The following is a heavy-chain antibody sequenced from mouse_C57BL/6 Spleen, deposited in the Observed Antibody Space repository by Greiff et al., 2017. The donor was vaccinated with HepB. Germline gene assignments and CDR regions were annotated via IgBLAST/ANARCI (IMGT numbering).Heavy chain of an antibody. D-gene: IGHD2-3*01. CDR2: ISSGSSTI. CDR3: ARLYDGYYWFAY. J-gene: IGHJ3*01. Sequence: EVQGVESGGGLVKPGGSLKLSCAASGFTFSDYGMHWVRQAPEKGLEWVAYISSGSSTIYYADTVKGRFTISRDNAKNTLFLQMTSLRSEDTAMYYCARLYDGYYWFAYWGQGTLVTVSA. V-gene: IGHV5-17*01. CDR1: GFTFSDYG.